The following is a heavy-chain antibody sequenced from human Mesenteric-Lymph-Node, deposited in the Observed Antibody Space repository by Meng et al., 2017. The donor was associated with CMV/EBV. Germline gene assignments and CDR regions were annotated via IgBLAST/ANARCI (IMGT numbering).Heavy chain of an antibody. D-gene: IGHD3-9*01. Sequence: TCTVSGGSISSGGYYWSWIRQHPGKGLEWIGYIYYSGSTYYSPSLKSRVTISVDTSKNQFSLKLSSVTAADTAVYYCARGAQLRYFDHWGQGTLVTVSS. V-gene: IGHV4-31*03. J-gene: IGHJ4*02. CDR1: GGSISSGGYY. CDR2: IYYSGST. CDR3: ARGAQLRYFDH.